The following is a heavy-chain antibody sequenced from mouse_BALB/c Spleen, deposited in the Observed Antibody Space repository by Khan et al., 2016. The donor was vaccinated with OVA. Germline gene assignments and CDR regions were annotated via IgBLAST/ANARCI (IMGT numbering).Heavy chain of an antibody. J-gene: IGHJ2*01. Sequence: EVQLVESGGGLVQPGGSMRLSCVASGFTFSDAWMDWVRQSPEKGLEWVADIRSKANNHATYYAESVKGRFTISRDDSKSTVYLQMNSLRTEDTAIYYCAMYYFDYWGQGTTLTVSS. D-gene: IGHD1-1*01. CDR3: AMYYFDY. V-gene: IGHV6-6*01. CDR1: GFTFSDAW. CDR2: IRSKANNHAT.